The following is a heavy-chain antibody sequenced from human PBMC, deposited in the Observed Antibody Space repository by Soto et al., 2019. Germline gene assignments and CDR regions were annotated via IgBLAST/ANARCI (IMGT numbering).Heavy chain of an antibody. Sequence: EVQLVESGGGLVKPGGSLRLSCAASGFTFSSYSMNWVRQAPGKGLEWVSSISSSSSYIYYADSVKGRFTISRDNAKNPLYLQMNSLRADDTAVYYCARDLYSSSARYFDYWGQGTLVTVSS. CDR3: ARDLYSSSARYFDY. D-gene: IGHD6-6*01. CDR1: GFTFSSYS. V-gene: IGHV3-21*01. CDR2: ISSSSSYI. J-gene: IGHJ4*02.